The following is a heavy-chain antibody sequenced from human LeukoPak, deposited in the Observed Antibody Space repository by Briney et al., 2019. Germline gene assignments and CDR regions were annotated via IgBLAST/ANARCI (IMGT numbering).Heavy chain of an antibody. V-gene: IGHV1-18*01. D-gene: IGHD6-19*01. CDR3: ARNSSDWYGYMDV. CDR2: ISTYNGYA. Sequence: ASVKVSCKASGYTFTSYGISWVRQAPGQGLAWMGWISTYNGYANYAQKLQGRVTMTTETSTSTAYMELRSLRSDDTAVYYCARNSSDWYGYMDVWGKGTTVTVSS. CDR1: GYTFTSYG. J-gene: IGHJ6*04.